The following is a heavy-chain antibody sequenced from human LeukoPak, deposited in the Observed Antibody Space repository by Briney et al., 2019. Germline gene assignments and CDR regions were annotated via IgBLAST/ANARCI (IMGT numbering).Heavy chain of an antibody. D-gene: IGHD6-13*01. CDR2: ISNDGSNK. J-gene: IGHJ4*02. CDR3: AKSGIAAAGQRGYFDY. Sequence: GGSLRLSCAASGFFFGDYNMNWVRQAPGKGLEWVAVISNDGSNKYYADSVKGRFTISRDNSKNTVYLQMNSLRGEDTAVYYCAKSGIAAAGQRGYFDYWGQGALVTVSS. V-gene: IGHV3-30*18. CDR1: GFFFGDYN.